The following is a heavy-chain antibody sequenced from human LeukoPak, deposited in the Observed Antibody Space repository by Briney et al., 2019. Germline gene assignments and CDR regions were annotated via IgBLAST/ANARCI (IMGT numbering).Heavy chain of an antibody. CDR3: ARERGVYYDSTEIDY. CDR1: GFTFSDYG. CDR2: IWYDGGKK. V-gene: IGHV3-33*01. D-gene: IGHD3-22*01. J-gene: IGHJ4*02. Sequence: GGSLRLSCAASGFTFSDYGMYWVRQAPGKGLEWVALIWYDGGKKYYTDSVRGRFTISRDNSKNTLYLQMNSLRAEDTAVYYCARERGVYYDSTEIDYWGQGTLVTVSS.